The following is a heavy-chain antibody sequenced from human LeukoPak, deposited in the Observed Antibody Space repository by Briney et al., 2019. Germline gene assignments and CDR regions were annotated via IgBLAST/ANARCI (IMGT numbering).Heavy chain of an antibody. CDR1: GLTFSNYA. V-gene: IGHV3-30*04. CDR3: ATAPLYSSSWYFRGYFDD. J-gene: IGHJ4*02. D-gene: IGHD6-13*01. Sequence: PGGSLRLSCTGSGLTFSNYAMHWGRQAPGKGPEWVAVISYDGSRKDYTDSVKGRFTISRDNPKNTLYLQMNSLRAEDTAVYFCATAPLYSSSWYFRGYFDDWGQGTLVTVSS. CDR2: ISYDGSRK.